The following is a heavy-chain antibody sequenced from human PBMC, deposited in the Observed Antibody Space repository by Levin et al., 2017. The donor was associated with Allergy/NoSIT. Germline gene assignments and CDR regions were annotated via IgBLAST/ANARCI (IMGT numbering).Heavy chain of an antibody. CDR3: ASGYHYYYGLDV. J-gene: IGHJ6*02. D-gene: IGHD3-22*01. Sequence: RGSLRLSCGDSGFTFSSNWMTWVRQAPGKGLEWVANIKQDGSEKNYVDSVKGRFTISRDNAKNSLYLQMNSLRAEDTAVYYCASGYHYYYGLDVWGQGTTVTVSS. CDR2: IKQDGSEK. V-gene: IGHV3-7*01. CDR1: GFTFSSNW.